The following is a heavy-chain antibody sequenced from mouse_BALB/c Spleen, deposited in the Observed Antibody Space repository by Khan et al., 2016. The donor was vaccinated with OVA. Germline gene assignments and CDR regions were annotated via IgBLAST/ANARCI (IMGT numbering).Heavy chain of an antibody. CDR1: GYTFTCYW. J-gene: IGHJ4*01. V-gene: IGHV1S41*01. D-gene: IGHD1-1*01. CDR2: IGTGSGYP. Sequence: DLVKPGASVKLSCKASGYTFTCYWINWIKQRPGQGLEWVGNIGTGSGYPYYNEIFKGKATLTIDTSSRSVYIQLSSLSSADSAVYCCARSNYYCNGLDAMDYGGQGTSVTVSS. CDR3: ARSNYYCNGLDAMDY.